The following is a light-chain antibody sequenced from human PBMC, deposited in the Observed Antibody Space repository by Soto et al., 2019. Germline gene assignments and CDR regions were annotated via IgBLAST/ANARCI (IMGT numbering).Light chain of an antibody. CDR3: QQYDHLST. CDR2: DVS. CDR1: QDIKY. Sequence: DLQMTQSPSSLSASVGDRVTITCQSSQDIKYLNWYQQKSGKAPELLIYDVSNLERGVPSRFTGSGSGTDFTLTISSLEPEDIATYYCQQYDHLSTFGQGTKLEI. J-gene: IGKJ2*01. V-gene: IGKV1-33*01.